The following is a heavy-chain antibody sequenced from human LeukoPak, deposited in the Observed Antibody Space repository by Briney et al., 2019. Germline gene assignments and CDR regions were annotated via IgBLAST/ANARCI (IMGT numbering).Heavy chain of an antibody. CDR2: ISWNSGSI. CDR1: GFTFDDYA. D-gene: IGHD6-19*01. J-gene: IGHJ4*02. V-gene: IGHV3-9*01. Sequence: PGGSLRLSCAASGFTFDDYAMHWVRQAPGKGLEWVSGISWNSGSIGYADSVKGRFTISRDNAKNSLYLQMNSLRAEDTALYYCAKETDSSGWYFKDYWGQGTLVTVSS. CDR3: AKETDSSGWYFKDY.